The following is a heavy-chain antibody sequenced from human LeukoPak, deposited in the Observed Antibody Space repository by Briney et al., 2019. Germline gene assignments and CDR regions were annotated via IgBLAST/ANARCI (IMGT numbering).Heavy chain of an antibody. J-gene: IGHJ4*02. Sequence: GGSLRLSCAASGFTFSSYAMHWVRQAPGKGLEWVAVISYDGSNKYYADSVKGRFTISRDNAKNSLYLQMNSLRAEDTAVYYCASQTIAAAGTDYWGQGTLVTVSS. CDR2: ISYDGSNK. CDR3: ASQTIAAAGTDY. V-gene: IGHV3-30-3*01. D-gene: IGHD6-13*01. CDR1: GFTFSSYA.